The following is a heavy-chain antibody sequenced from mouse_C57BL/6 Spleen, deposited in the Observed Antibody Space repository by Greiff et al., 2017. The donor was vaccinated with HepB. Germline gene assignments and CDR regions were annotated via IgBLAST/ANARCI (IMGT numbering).Heavy chain of an antibody. CDR1: GFTFSSYT. Sequence: EVQLVESGGGLVKPGGSLKLSCAASGFTFSSYTMSWVRQTPEKRLEWVATISGGGGNTYYPDSVKGRFTISRDNAKNTLYLQMSSLRSEDTALYYCARLVTTVVATDAMDYWGQGTSVTVSS. V-gene: IGHV5-9*01. D-gene: IGHD1-1*01. CDR3: ARLVTTVVATDAMDY. CDR2: ISGGGGNT. J-gene: IGHJ4*01.